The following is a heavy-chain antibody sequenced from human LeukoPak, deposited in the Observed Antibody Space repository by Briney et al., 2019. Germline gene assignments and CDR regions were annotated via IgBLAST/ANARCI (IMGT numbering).Heavy chain of an antibody. D-gene: IGHD3-10*01. CDR3: ATSHDYKVAPFDL. V-gene: IGHV4-39*07. Sequence: SETLSLTCTVSGGSIRDSSSSWGWIRQPPGKGLEWIGSIFHTGSTYYNPSLKTRATISLDMSRKQFSLRLSSVTAADTAVYYCATSHDYKVAPFDLWGQGTLVTVSS. CDR2: IFHTGST. CDR1: GGSIRDSSSS. J-gene: IGHJ4*02.